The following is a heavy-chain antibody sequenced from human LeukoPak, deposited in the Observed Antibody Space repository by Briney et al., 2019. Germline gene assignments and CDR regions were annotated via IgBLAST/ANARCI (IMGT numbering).Heavy chain of an antibody. CDR3: ARDGENHYYDY. CDR1: GFTVSSNH. CDR2: IYIGGTI. V-gene: IGHV3-66*01. J-gene: IGHJ4*02. Sequence: GGSLRLSCAASGFTVSSNHMSWVRQAPGKGLEWVSIIYIGGTIYYADSVKGRFTISRDNYKNTVFLEMNSLRAEDTAVYYCARDGENHYYDYWGQGTLVTVST. D-gene: IGHD7-27*01.